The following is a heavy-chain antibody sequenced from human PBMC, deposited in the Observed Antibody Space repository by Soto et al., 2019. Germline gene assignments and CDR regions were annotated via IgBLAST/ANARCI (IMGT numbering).Heavy chain of an antibody. V-gene: IGHV4-59*01. Sequence: QVQLQESGPGLVQPSETLSLTCTVSGGSMNNYYWGWIRQPPGKGLEWIGYIFYRGTTNYNPSLRSRATISLDTSKNQFSLKLASVTAADTAMYYCAKEKSRYDRSGYYRPDYWGQGTLVTVSS. CDR2: IFYRGTT. J-gene: IGHJ4*02. D-gene: IGHD3-22*01. CDR3: AKEKSRYDRSGYYRPDY. CDR1: GGSMNNYY.